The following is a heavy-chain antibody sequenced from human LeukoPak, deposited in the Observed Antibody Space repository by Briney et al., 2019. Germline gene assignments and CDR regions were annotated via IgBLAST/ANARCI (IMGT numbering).Heavy chain of an antibody. CDR1: GYTFTSYG. J-gene: IGHJ4*02. D-gene: IGHD3-10*01. Sequence: GASVKVSCKASGYTFTSYGISWVRQAPGQGLEWMGWISAYNSNTNYAQKLQGRVNMTTDTSTSTAYIELRSLRSDDTAVYYCARAMVRGVIGYWGQGTLVTVSS. V-gene: IGHV1-18*01. CDR3: ARAMVRGVIGY. CDR2: ISAYNSNT.